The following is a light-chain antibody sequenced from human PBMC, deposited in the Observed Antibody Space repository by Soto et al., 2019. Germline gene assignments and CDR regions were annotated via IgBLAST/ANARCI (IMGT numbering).Light chain of an antibody. J-gene: IGKJ5*01. CDR2: AAS. V-gene: IGKV1-8*01. CDR3: QQYYSYPIT. CDR1: QGISSY. Sequence: AIRMTQYPSSLSASTGDRVTITCRAIQGISSYLAWYQQKPGKAPKLLIYAASTLQSGVPSRFSGSGSGTDFTLTISCLQSEDFATYYCQQYYSYPITFGQGTRLEIK.